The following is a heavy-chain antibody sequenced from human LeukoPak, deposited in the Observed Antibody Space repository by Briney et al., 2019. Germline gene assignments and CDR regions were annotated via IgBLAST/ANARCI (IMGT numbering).Heavy chain of an antibody. CDR3: ARQLTGTTRDDWFDP. Sequence: NTGGSLRLSCAASGFTFSDYYMSWIRQAPGKGLEWVSYISSSGSTIYYADSVKGRFTISRDNAENSLYLQMNSLRAEDTAVYYCARQLTGTTRDDWFDPWGRGTLVTVSS. CDR2: ISSSGSTI. D-gene: IGHD1-7*01. CDR1: GFTFSDYY. V-gene: IGHV3-11*01. J-gene: IGHJ5*02.